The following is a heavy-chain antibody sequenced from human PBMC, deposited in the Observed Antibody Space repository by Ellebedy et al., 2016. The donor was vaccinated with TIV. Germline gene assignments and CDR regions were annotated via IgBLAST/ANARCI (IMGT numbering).Heavy chain of an antibody. J-gene: IGHJ4*02. D-gene: IGHD2/OR15-2a*01. Sequence: ASVKVSCKASGYTFTSYGISWVRQAPGEGLEWMGVINPSGGSTSYEQKFQGRVTMTRDTSTGTVYMELSSLRSEDTAVYYCARDLSFDYWGQGTLITVSS. CDR2: INPSGGST. CDR3: ARDLSFDY. V-gene: IGHV1-46*01. CDR1: GYTFTSYG.